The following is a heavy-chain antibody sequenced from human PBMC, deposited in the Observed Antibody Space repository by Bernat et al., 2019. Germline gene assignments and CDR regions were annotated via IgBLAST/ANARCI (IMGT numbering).Heavy chain of an antibody. V-gene: IGHV3-9*01. CDR2: ISWNSGSI. CDR3: AKVNSWYAFDD. CDR1: GFTFDDYA. D-gene: IGHD2-8*01. J-gene: IGHJ4*02. Sequence: EVQLVESGGGLVQAGRSLRLSCAASGFTFDDYAMHWVRQGPGKGLEWVSRISWNSGSIGYADSVKGRFTISRDNARKSLYLQMNSLRAEDTALYYCAKVNSWYAFDDWGQGTLVTVSS.